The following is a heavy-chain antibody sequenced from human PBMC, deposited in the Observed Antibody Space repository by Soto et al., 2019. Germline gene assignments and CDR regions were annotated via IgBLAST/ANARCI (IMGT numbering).Heavy chain of an antibody. CDR1: GYTFTSYD. J-gene: IGHJ5*02. CDR2: MNPNSGNT. CDR3: ARSGQVGNWFDP. Sequence: ASVKVSCKASGYTFTSYDINWVRQATGQGLGWMGWMNPNSGNTGYAQKFQGRVTMTRNTSISTAYMELSSLRSEDTAVYYCARSGQVGNWFDPWGQGTLVTVS. D-gene: IGHD3-3*01. V-gene: IGHV1-8*01.